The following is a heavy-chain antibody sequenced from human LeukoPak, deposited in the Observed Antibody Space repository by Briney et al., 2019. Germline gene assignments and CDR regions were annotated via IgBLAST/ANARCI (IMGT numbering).Heavy chain of an antibody. D-gene: IGHD1-26*01. CDR1: GYTLTELS. V-gene: IGHV1-24*01. Sequence: ASVKVSCKVSGYTLTELSMHWVRQAPGKGLEWMGGFDPEDGETIYAQKFRGRVTMTEDTSTDTAYMELSSLRSEDTAVYYCASRLDNSGSYYGYFQHWGQGTLVTVSS. CDR3: ASRLDNSGSYYGYFQH. CDR2: FDPEDGET. J-gene: IGHJ1*01.